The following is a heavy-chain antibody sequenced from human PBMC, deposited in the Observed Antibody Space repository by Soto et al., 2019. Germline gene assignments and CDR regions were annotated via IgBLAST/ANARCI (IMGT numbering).Heavy chain of an antibody. CDR1: GYTFTSYG. V-gene: IGHV1-18*01. J-gene: IGHJ4*02. Sequence: ASVKVSCKASGYTFTSYGISWVRQAPGQGLEWMGWISAYNGNTNYAQKLQGRVTMTTDTSTSTAYMELRSLRSDDTAVYYCAIEDPGYSSSWDFDFWGQGTLVTVSS. D-gene: IGHD6-13*01. CDR2: ISAYNGNT. CDR3: AIEDPGYSSSWDFDF.